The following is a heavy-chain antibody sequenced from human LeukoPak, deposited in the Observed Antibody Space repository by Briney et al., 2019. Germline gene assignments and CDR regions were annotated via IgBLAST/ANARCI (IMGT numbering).Heavy chain of an antibody. CDR3: ARGDYYDSSGYYYADY. V-gene: IGHV4-59*01. CDR1: GGSISSYY. CDR2: IYYSGST. Sequence: SGTLSLTCTVSGGSISSYYWSWIRQPPGKGLEWIGYIYYSGSTNYNPSLKSRVTMSVDTSKNQFSLKLSSVTAADTAVYYCARGDYYDSSGYYYADYWGQGTLVTVSS. D-gene: IGHD3-22*01. J-gene: IGHJ4*02.